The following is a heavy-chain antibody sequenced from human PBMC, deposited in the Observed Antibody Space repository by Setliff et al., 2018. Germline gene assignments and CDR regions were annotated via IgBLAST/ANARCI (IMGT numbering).Heavy chain of an antibody. CDR1: GGSISDYDACISGYY. CDR2: IYYSGST. J-gene: IGHJ4*02. Sequence: ETLSLTCTVAGGSISDYDACISGYYWSGIRQPPGKGLEWIGYIYYSGSTNYDPSLKSRVTISVDTSKDHFSLKLTSVTAADTAIYSCSRVTRSASGTYYLLDYWGQGTLVTVSS. D-gene: IGHD3-10*01. V-gene: IGHV4-61*03. CDR3: SRVTRSASGTYYLLDY.